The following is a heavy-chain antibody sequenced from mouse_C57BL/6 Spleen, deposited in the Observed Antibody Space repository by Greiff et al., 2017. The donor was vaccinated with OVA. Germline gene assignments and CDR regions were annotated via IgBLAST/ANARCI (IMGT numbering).Heavy chain of an antibody. Sequence: EVKLVESGGDLVKPGGSLKLSCAASGFTFSSYGLSWVRQTPDKMLEWVATISSGGSYTYYPDSVKGRFTISRDNAKNTLYLQMSSLKSEDTAMYYCARQRGGPTTDYFDYWGQGTTLTVSS. CDR2: ISSGGSYT. CDR3: ARQRGGPTTDYFDY. J-gene: IGHJ2*01. D-gene: IGHD1-1*01. V-gene: IGHV5-6*01. CDR1: GFTFSSYG.